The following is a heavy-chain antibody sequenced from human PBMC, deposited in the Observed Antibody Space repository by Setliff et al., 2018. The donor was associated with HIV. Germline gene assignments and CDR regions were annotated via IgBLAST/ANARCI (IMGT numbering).Heavy chain of an antibody. D-gene: IGHD5-18*01. V-gene: IGHV1-24*01. CDR1: RYTLTELS. CDR3: AAKRRYNYDLKGPLDY. J-gene: IGHJ4*02. Sequence: ASVKVSCKVSRYTLTELSMHWVRQAPGKGLEWMGSFDPEHRKTLYAQKFQGRVTMTQDTSTDTAYMELSSLRSDDTAVHYCAAKRRYNYDLKGPLDYWAQGTLVTVSS. CDR2: FDPEHRKT.